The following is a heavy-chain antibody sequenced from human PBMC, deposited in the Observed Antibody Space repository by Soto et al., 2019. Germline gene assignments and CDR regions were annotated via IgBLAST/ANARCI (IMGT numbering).Heavy chain of an antibody. D-gene: IGHD2-21*01. Sequence: QGQLLQSGDEVKKPGASVRVSCRASGYDFTSYGISWVRQAPGQGLEWVSWISAYNGKRDTAQKFPARVTMTLDTSTDTAHMELGDLTSADTAVYYCARGRIVASIHDAFEIWGQGTMVAVSS. CDR2: ISAYNGKR. CDR1: GYDFTSYG. J-gene: IGHJ3*02. V-gene: IGHV1-18*01. CDR3: ARGRIVASIHDAFEI.